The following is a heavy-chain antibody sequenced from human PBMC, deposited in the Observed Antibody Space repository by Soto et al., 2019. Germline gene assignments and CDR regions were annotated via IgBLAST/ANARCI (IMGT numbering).Heavy chain of an antibody. V-gene: IGHV5-10-1*01. Sequence: GASLKISCKGSGYSFTSYWISWVRQMPGKGLEWMGRIDPSDSYTNYSPSFQGHVTISADKSISTAYLQWSSLKASDTAMYYCASLQAAAGDNDLTFDYRGQGSLVTVSS. J-gene: IGHJ4*02. CDR1: GYSFTSYW. D-gene: IGHD6-13*01. CDR2: IDPSDSYT. CDR3: ASLQAAAGDNDLTFDY.